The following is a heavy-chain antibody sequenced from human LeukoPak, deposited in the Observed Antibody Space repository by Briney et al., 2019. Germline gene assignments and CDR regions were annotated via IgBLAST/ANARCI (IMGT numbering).Heavy chain of an antibody. D-gene: IGHD2-15*01. J-gene: IGHJ5*02. CDR2: INPNSGGT. CDR3: ARDKGDRYCSGGSCYGWFDP. V-gene: IGHV1-2*02. CDR1: GYTFTGYY. Sequence: ASVKVSCKASGYTFTGYYMHWVRQAPGQGLEWMGWINPNSGGTNYAQKFQGRVTMTRDTSISTAYMELSRLRSDDTAVYYCARDKGDRYCSGGSCYGWFDPWGQGTLVTVSS.